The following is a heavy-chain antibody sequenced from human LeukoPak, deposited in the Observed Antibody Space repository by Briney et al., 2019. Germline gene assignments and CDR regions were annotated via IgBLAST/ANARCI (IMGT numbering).Heavy chain of an antibody. CDR1: GYSISSGYY. Sequence: PSETLSLTCTVSGYSISSGYYWGWIRQPPGKGLEGIGSIYHSGSTYYNPSLKSRVTISVDTSTNQFSLKLSSVTAADTAVYYCARDPLDYDYVWGSYRSYSGAFDIWGQGTMVTVSS. V-gene: IGHV4-38-2*02. CDR2: IYHSGST. D-gene: IGHD3-16*02. J-gene: IGHJ3*02. CDR3: ARDPLDYDYVWGSYRSYSGAFDI.